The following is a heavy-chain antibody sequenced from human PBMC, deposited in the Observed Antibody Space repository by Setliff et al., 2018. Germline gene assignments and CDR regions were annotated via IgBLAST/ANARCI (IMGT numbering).Heavy chain of an antibody. J-gene: IGHJ4*02. CDR1: GGSISNYY. Sequence: PSETLSLTCTVSGGSISNYYWTWIRQPPGKGLDWIGYIYTSGSTNYNPSLKSRVTISVDTSKNQFSLKLSSVSAADTAVYYCASGGAGFFTSGRWGQGTLVTVSS. CDR2: IYTSGST. V-gene: IGHV4-4*08. D-gene: IGHD3-3*01. CDR3: ASGGAGFFTSGR.